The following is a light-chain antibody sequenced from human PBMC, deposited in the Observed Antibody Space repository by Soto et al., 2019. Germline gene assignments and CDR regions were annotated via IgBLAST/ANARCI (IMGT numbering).Light chain of an antibody. Sequence: EFVLTQSPGTLSLSPGERATLSCRASQSPSSSYFAWYQQRPGQAPRLLIYGASSRATGIPDRFSGSGSGTDFTLTISRLEPEDFAVYYCQQYGSSPLTFGGGTKVDIK. CDR2: GAS. CDR3: QQYGSSPLT. CDR1: QSPSSSY. V-gene: IGKV3-20*01. J-gene: IGKJ4*01.